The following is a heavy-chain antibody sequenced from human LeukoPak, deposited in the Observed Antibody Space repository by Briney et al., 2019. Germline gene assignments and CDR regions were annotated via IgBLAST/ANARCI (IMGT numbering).Heavy chain of an antibody. D-gene: IGHD1-26*01. CDR2: ISSSSSYI. V-gene: IGHV3-21*01. CDR1: GFPFNKYG. CDR3: ARAPSEWELPPDY. Sequence: GGSLRLSCAASGFPFNKYGMLWVRQAPGKGLEWVSSISSSSSYIYYADSVKGRFTISRDNAKNSLYLQMNSLRAEDTAVYYCARAPSEWELPPDYWGQGTRVTVSS. J-gene: IGHJ4*02.